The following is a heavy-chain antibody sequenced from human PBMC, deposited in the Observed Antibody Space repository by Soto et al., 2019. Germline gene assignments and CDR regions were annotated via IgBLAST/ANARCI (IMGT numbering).Heavy chain of an antibody. D-gene: IGHD1-26*01. V-gene: IGHV4-39*01. CDR2: IYYSGTT. J-gene: IGHJ5*02. CDR1: GGSISSTFYY. Sequence: QLQLQESGPGLVKPSETLSLTCSLSGGSISSTFYYWGWIRQPPGKGLEWIGSIYYSGTTFYNASLKGRVTISVDTSKTQFALRLTSVTATDTAVYFCARQKWEQPKWFDPWGQGTLVTVSS. CDR3: ARQKWEQPKWFDP.